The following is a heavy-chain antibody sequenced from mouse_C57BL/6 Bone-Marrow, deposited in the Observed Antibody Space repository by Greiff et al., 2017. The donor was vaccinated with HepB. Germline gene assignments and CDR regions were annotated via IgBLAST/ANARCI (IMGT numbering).Heavy chain of an antibody. CDR3: ARGGGSSHWYFDV. CDR2: INSDGGST. J-gene: IGHJ1*03. D-gene: IGHD1-1*01. V-gene: IGHV5-2*01. Sequence: DVQLQESGGGLVQPGESLKLSCESNEYEFPSHDMSWVRKTPEKRLELVAAINSDGGSTYYPDTMERRFIISRDTTKKTLYLQMSSLRSEDTALYYCARGGGSSHWYFDVWGTGTTVTVSS. CDR1: EYEFPSHD.